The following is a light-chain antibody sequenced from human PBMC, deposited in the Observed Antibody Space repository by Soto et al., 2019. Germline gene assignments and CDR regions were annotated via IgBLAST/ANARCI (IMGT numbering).Light chain of an antibody. CDR2: DAS. Sequence: EIVMTQSPATLSLSPGERATLSCRASQSISGKLAWYQHRPGQAPRLLIYDASIRATGIPARFSGSGSGTVSTINISSLQSEDFALYYCQHYNNWPLWTFGQGTKVEIK. CDR3: QHYNNWPLWT. CDR1: QSISGK. J-gene: IGKJ1*01. V-gene: IGKV3-15*01.